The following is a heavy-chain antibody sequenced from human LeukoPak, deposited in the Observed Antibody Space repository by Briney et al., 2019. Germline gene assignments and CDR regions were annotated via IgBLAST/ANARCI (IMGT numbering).Heavy chain of an antibody. Sequence: GGSLRLSCAASGSTFSYYWMTWVRQAPGKGLEWVSSISSSSSYIYYADSVKGRFTISRDNAKNSLYLQMNSLRAEDTAVYYCARGTRVAANLHTAWGQGTLVTVSS. CDR3: ARGTRVAANLHTA. J-gene: IGHJ5*02. CDR2: ISSSSSYI. D-gene: IGHD2-15*01. CDR1: GSTFSYYW. V-gene: IGHV3-21*01.